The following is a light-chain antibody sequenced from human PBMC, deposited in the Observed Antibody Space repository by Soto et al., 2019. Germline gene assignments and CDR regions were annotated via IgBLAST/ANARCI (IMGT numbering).Light chain of an antibody. CDR2: GAS. J-gene: IGKJ5*01. CDR3: QQYGTSPT. CDR1: QSLTTRY. Sequence: EIVLTQSPGTLSLFPGEIATLSGSASQSLTTRYLAWYQQKPGQAPRLLIYGASSCATGIPDRFSGSGSGPDFTLTISRLEPEDFAVYYCQQYGTSPTFGQGTRLEIK. V-gene: IGKV3-20*01.